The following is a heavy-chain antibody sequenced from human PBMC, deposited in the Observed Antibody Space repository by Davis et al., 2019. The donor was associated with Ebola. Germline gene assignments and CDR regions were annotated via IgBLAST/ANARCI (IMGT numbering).Heavy chain of an antibody. CDR2: TYYKSKWYN. Sequence: HSQTLSLTCAISGDSVSSAGWNWIRQSPSRGLEWLGRTYYKSKWYNDYALSVKSRITINPDTTKNQFSLQLNSVTPEDTALYYCTRGWLRGGMDVWGEGTTVTV. CDR1: GDSVSSAG. J-gene: IGHJ6*02. V-gene: IGHV6-1*01. CDR3: TRGWLRGGMDV. D-gene: IGHD5-18*01.